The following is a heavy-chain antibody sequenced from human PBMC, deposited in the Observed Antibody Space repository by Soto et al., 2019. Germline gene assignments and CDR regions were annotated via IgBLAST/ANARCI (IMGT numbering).Heavy chain of an antibody. D-gene: IGHD4-4*01. CDR2: IIPIFGTA. Sequence: QVQLVQSGAEVKKPGSSVKVSCKASGGTFSSYAISWVRQAPGQGLEWMGGIIPIFGTANYAQKFQGRVTITADKPTSTAYMELSSLRSEDTAVYYCARDLYSNYYYYYGMDLWGQGTTVTVSS. J-gene: IGHJ6*02. V-gene: IGHV1-69*06. CDR3: ARDLYSNYYYYYGMDL. CDR1: GGTFSSYA.